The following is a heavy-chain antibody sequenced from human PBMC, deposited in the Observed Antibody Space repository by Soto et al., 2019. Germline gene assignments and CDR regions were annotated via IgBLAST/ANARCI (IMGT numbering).Heavy chain of an antibody. CDR1: GFTFSSYA. CDR3: ARDPRFDWLPGRSSNHFDY. Sequence: GGSLRLSCAASGFTFSSYAMHWVRQAPGKGLEWVAVISYDGSNKYYADSVKGRFTISRDNSKNTLYLQMNSLRAEDTAVYYCARDPRFDWLPGRSSNHFDYWGQGTLVTVSS. V-gene: IGHV3-30-3*01. J-gene: IGHJ4*02. D-gene: IGHD3-9*01. CDR2: ISYDGSNK.